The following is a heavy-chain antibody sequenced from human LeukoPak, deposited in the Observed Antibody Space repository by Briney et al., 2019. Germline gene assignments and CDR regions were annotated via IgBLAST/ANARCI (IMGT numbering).Heavy chain of an antibody. CDR1: GFTFSAYW. D-gene: IGHD3-22*01. CDR3: ARVGGYYYDSSGYYWGAFDI. Sequence: PGGSLRLSCSASGFTFSAYWMSWVRQAPGKGLEWVANIKQDGSEKYYVDSVKGRFTISRDNAKNSPYLQMNSLRAEDTAVYYCARVGGYYYDSSGYYWGAFDIWGQGTMVTVSS. CDR2: IKQDGSEK. J-gene: IGHJ3*02. V-gene: IGHV3-7*01.